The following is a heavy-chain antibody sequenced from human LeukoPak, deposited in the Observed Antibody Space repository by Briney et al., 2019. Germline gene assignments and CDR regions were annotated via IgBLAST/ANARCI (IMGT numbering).Heavy chain of an antibody. V-gene: IGHV1-2*02. D-gene: IGHD2-2*01. CDR1: GYTFTDYF. Sequence: ASVKVSCKASGYTFTDYFMHWVRQAPGQGLEWMSWINPNSGGTNYAQRFQGRVTMTRDTSISTVYMELSSLRSEDTAVYYCAREGAEYCSSTSCYLENWFDPWGQGTLVTVSS. J-gene: IGHJ5*02. CDR3: AREGAEYCSSTSCYLENWFDP. CDR2: INPNSGGT.